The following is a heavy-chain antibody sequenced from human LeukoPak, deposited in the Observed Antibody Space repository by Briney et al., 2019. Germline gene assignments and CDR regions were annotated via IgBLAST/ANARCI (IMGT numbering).Heavy chain of an antibody. D-gene: IGHD1-26*01. V-gene: IGHV4-34*01. CDR2: INHSGST. Sequence: SETLSLTCAVYGGSFSGYYWSWIRQPPGKGLEWIGEINHSGSTNYNPSLKSRVTISVDTSKNQFSLKLSSVTAADTAVYCCARGSSVVGATRDYWGQGTLVTVSP. CDR1: GGSFSGYY. J-gene: IGHJ4*02. CDR3: ARGSSVVGATRDY.